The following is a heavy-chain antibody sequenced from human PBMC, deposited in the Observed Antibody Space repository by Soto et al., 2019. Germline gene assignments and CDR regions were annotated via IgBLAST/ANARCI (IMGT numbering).Heavy chain of an antibody. CDR1: VFTFSSYG. Sequence: PGGPLRLSCAASVFTFSSYGTHWVRQAPGKGLEWVSSISSSSSYIYYADSLKGRFTISRDNAKKSLYLQMNSLRAEDTAVYYCARGSSGPDYWGQGILVTVSS. V-gene: IGHV3-21*01. CDR2: ISSSSSYI. CDR3: ARGSSGPDY. D-gene: IGHD6-19*01. J-gene: IGHJ4*02.